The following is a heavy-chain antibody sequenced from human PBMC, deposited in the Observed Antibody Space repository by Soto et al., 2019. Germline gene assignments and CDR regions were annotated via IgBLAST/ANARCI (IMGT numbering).Heavy chain of an antibody. Sequence: GASVKVSCKVSGGTFSHNAISWVRQAPGQGLEWMGGIIPILGTANYAQKFQGRVTITADESTITAYMELSSLRSEDTAVYYCARGVNYYDSSGYYHVFDYWGQGTLVTVSS. CDR2: IIPILGTA. D-gene: IGHD3-22*01. J-gene: IGHJ4*02. CDR1: GGTFSHNA. V-gene: IGHV1-69*13. CDR3: ARGVNYYDSSGYYHVFDY.